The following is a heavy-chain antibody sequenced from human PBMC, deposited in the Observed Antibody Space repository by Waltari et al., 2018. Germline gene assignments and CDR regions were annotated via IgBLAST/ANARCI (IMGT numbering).Heavy chain of an antibody. CDR2: IYTSGST. V-gene: IGHV4-61*02. Sequence: QVQLQESGPGLVKPSQTLSLTCTVSGGSISSGSYYWSWTRQPARKGLEWIGRIYTSGSTNYNPSLKSRVTISGDTSKNQFSLKLSSVTAADTAVYYCARESGPDLEWLFGNWFDPWGQGTLVTVSS. CDR3: ARESGPDLEWLFGNWFDP. J-gene: IGHJ5*02. D-gene: IGHD3-3*01. CDR1: GGSISSGSYY.